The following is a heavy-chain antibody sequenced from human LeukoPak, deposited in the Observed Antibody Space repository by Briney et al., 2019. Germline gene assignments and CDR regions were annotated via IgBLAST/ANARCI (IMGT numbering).Heavy chain of an antibody. Sequence: PGGSLRLSCAASGFTFSTYWMTWVRQAPGKGLEWVAFIRYDGTNKYYADSVKGRFTISRDNSKSTHYLQLNSLRAEDTAVYHCARDYDFGSGSESLGALDIWGQGTMVTVSS. CDR2: IRYDGTNK. V-gene: IGHV3-33*08. J-gene: IGHJ3*02. CDR3: ARDYDFGSGSESLGALDI. D-gene: IGHD3-10*01. CDR1: GFTFSTYW.